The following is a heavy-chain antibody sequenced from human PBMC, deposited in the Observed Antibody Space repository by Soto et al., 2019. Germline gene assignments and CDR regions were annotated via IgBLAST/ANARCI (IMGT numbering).Heavy chain of an antibody. J-gene: IGHJ5*02. D-gene: IGHD6-19*01. CDR1: GFTFSRSA. CDR2: IRVGGGDT. CDR3: AKCSVGTVRTSGWCNWFDP. V-gene: IGHV3-23*01. Sequence: EVRLLESGGGLAQPGGSRRLSCAASGFTFSRSAINWVRQAPGKGLEWVSSIRVGGGDTFYADSVRGRFTVSRDISRNTLYLQMNSLRAEDTAIYYCAKCSVGTVRTSGWCNWFDPWGQGTLVTVSS.